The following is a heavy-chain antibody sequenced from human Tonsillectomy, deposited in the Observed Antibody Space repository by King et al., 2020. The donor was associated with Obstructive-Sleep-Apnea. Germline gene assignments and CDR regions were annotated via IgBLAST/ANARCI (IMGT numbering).Heavy chain of an antibody. CDR2: IFSSGNT. CDR3: ARDRGYSRPPTFDY. D-gene: IGHD5-18*01. J-gene: IGHJ4*02. V-gene: IGHV4-39*07. CDR1: GGAISSSSYY. Sequence: LQLQESGPGLVKPSETLSLTCTVSGGAISSSSYYWGWIRQPPGKWLEWIGSIFSSGNTYYHPSLKSRVTISVDTTKNQFSLKVTAVTAADTAGYYCARDRGYSRPPTFDYWGQGTLVTVSS.